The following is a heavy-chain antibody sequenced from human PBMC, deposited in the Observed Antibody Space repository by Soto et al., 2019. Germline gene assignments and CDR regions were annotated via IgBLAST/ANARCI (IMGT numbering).Heavy chain of an antibody. CDR1: GASISNYY. V-gene: IGHV4-59*01. Sequence: SETLSLTCTVSGASISNYYWSWIRQPPGKGLEWIGYIYYSGSTNYNPSLKSRVTISVDTSKNQFSLKLSSVTAADTALYYCARLYSGYYSPYYFYYMDVWGKGTTVTVSS. J-gene: IGHJ6*03. CDR3: ARLYSGYYSPYYFYYMDV. CDR2: IYYSGST. D-gene: IGHD5-12*01.